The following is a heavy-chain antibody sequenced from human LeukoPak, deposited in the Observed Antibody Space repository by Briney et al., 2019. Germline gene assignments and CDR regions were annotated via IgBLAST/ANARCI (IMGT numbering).Heavy chain of an antibody. J-gene: IGHJ4*02. CDR1: GFTFSSYA. V-gene: IGHV3-23*01. D-gene: IGHD3-9*01. CDR2: VSGSGGTT. Sequence: PGGSLTLSCGASGFTFSSYAWSWVRQAPGKGLEWVSGVSGSGGTTYYADSVKGRFTISRDNSENTLYLQMNSLRAEDTAVYYCAKGVLTTSPLDNWGQGTLVTVSS. CDR3: AKGVLTTSPLDN.